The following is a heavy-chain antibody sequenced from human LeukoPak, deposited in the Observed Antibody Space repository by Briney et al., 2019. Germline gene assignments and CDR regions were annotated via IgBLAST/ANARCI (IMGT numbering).Heavy chain of an antibody. J-gene: IGHJ4*02. Sequence: PSETLSLTCTVSGGSISSSSYYWGWIRQPPGKGLEWIGSIYYSGSTYYNPSLKSRVTISVDTSKNQFSLKLSSVTAADTAVYYCASSAAGTVGVFYWGQGTLVTVSS. CDR1: GGSISSSSYY. D-gene: IGHD6-13*01. CDR2: IYYSGST. V-gene: IGHV4-39*01. CDR3: ASSAAGTVGVFY.